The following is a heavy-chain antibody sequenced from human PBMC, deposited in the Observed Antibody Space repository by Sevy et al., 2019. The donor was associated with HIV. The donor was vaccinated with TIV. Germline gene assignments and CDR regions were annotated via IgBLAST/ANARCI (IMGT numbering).Heavy chain of an antibody. V-gene: IGHV4-59*11. CDR1: GGSITSLY. CDR2: RYYNGHI. J-gene: IGHJ4*02. CDR3: AGENAWGRGYS. D-gene: IGHD1-26*01. Sequence: SETLSLACTVSGGSITSLYWNWIRRPPGKGLEWIANRYYNGHINDNPSLKSRVTLSLDTSKNQFSLGLSSVTAADTAMYYCAGENAWGRGYSWGQGTLVTVSS.